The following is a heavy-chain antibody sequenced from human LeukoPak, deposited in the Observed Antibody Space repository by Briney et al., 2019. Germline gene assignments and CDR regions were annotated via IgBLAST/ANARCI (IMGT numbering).Heavy chain of an antibody. CDR2: IIPIFGIA. D-gene: IGHD2-15*01. CDR1: GGTFSSYA. CDR3: VVVAATGDAFDI. Sequence: ASVKVSCKASGGTFSSYAISWVRQAPGRGLEWMGRIIPIFGIANYAQKFQGRVTITADKSTSTAYMELSSLRSEDTAVYYCVVVAATGDAFDIWGQGTMVTVSS. V-gene: IGHV1-69*04. J-gene: IGHJ3*02.